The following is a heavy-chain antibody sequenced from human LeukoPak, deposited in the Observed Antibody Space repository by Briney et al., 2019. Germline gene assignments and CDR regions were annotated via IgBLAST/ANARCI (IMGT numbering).Heavy chain of an antibody. CDR1: GFPFSSYG. CDR2: LSYDGSNE. V-gene: IGHV3-30*03. J-gene: IGHJ4*02. CDR3: AGSWFYRDYFEY. D-gene: IGHD3-10*01. Sequence: GRSLRLSCAASGFPFSSYGMHWVRQAPGKGLEWVAVLSYDGSNEYYADSVKGRFTISRDNSKNTLYLQMNSLRVEDTAVYYCAGSWFYRDYFEYWGQGTLVTASS.